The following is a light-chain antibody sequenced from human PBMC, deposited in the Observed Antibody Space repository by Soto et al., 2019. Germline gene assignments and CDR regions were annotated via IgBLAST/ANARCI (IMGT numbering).Light chain of an antibody. V-gene: IGLV2-8*01. CDR1: SSDVGGYDY. CDR2: DVS. CDR3: SSYAGSNTFV. Sequence: QSALTQPPSASGSPGQSVTISCTGTSSDVGGYDYVSWHQHHPGKAPKLMLYDVSKRPSGVPDRFSGSKSGNTASLTVSGLRVEDEADYYCSSYAGSNTFVFGTGTKVTVL. J-gene: IGLJ1*01.